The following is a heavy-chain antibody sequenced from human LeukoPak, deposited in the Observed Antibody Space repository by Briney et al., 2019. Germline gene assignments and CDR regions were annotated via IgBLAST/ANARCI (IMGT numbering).Heavy chain of an antibody. CDR1: GGTFSSYA. D-gene: IGHD3-3*01. Sequence: ASVKVSCKASGGTFSSYAISWVRQAPGQGLEWMGWISAYNGNTNYAQKLQGRVTMTTDTSTSTAYMELRSLRSDDTAVYYCARDQGIVDYDFWSGLTSADYYYGMDVWGQGTTVTVSS. J-gene: IGHJ6*02. V-gene: IGHV1-18*01. CDR2: ISAYNGNT. CDR3: ARDQGIVDYDFWSGLTSADYYYGMDV.